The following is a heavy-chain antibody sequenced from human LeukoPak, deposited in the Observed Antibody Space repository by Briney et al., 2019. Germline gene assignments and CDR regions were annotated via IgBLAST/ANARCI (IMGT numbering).Heavy chain of an antibody. J-gene: IGHJ6*02. V-gene: IGHV4-59*01. CDR2: ISYFGTA. Sequence: SETLSLTCTVSGASITSSYWSWIRQPPGKGLECIGYISYFGTANYNPSLKSRVTISADTSKNQFSLRLTSVTAADTAVYYCARDLVTSSGRTYGMDIWGQGTTVTVSS. CDR3: ARDLVTSSGRTYGMDI. CDR1: GASITSSY. D-gene: IGHD3-10*01.